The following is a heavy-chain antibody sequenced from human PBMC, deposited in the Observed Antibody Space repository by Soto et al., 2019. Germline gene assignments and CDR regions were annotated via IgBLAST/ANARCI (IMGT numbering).Heavy chain of an antibody. J-gene: IGHJ1*01. D-gene: IGHD2-21*02. Sequence: QVQLVESGGGVVQPGRSLRLSCAASGFTFSSYGMHWVRQAPGKGLEWVAVISYDGSNKYYADSVKGRFTISRDNSKNTLYLQMNSLRAEDTAVYYCAKDPLPYGGGDCWGYFQHWGQGTLVTVSS. V-gene: IGHV3-30*18. CDR1: GFTFSSYG. CDR3: AKDPLPYGGGDCWGYFQH. CDR2: ISYDGSNK.